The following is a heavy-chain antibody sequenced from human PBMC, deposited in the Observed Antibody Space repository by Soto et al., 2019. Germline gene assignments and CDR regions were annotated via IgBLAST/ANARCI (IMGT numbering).Heavy chain of an antibody. CDR1: GGTFNNYP. D-gene: IGHD5-12*01. CDR2: SIPIFGTA. Sequence: QVQLVQSGAEVKKPGSSVKVSCKASGGTFNNYPLTWVRQAPGEGLEWMGGSIPIFGTANYAQKFQGRVTISVDESTSTAYMELSSLRSEDTAVYYCARGRGYSGDDHYYYFDMDVWGQGTTVTVSS. V-gene: IGHV1-69*01. J-gene: IGHJ6*02. CDR3: ARGRGYSGDDHYYYFDMDV.